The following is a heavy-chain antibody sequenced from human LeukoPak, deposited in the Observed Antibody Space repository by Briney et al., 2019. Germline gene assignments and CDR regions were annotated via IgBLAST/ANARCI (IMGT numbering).Heavy chain of an antibody. Sequence: SETLSLTCTVSGGSISSYYWSWIRQPPGKGLEWIGYIYYSGSTNYDPSLKSRVTISVDTSKNQFSLKLSSVTAADTAVYYCAGVYYDILTGYPNDAFDIWGQGTMVTVSS. CDR3: AGVYYDILTGYPNDAFDI. J-gene: IGHJ3*02. CDR1: GGSISSYY. D-gene: IGHD3-9*01. V-gene: IGHV4-59*01. CDR2: IYYSGST.